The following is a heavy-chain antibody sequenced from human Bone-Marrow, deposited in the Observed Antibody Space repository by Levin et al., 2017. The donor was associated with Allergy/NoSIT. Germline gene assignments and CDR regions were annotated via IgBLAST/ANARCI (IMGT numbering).Heavy chain of an antibody. Sequence: GGSLRLSCAASGFTFSSYSMNWVRQAPGKGLEWVSYISTSSSTIYYADSVKGRFNISRDNAKNSLYLQMNSLRDEDTAVYYCARDYRSSSGLGVDYWGQGTLVTVSS. V-gene: IGHV3-48*02. CDR3: ARDYRSSSGLGVDY. J-gene: IGHJ4*02. CDR2: ISTSSSTI. D-gene: IGHD6-13*01. CDR1: GFTFSSYS.